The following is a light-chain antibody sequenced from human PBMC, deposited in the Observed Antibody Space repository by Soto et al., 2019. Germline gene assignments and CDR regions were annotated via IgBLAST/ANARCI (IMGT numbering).Light chain of an antibody. CDR2: AAS. CDR3: QTCHSAAFT. J-gene: IGKJ3*01. CDR1: QGISNY. Sequence: DIQMTQSPSSLSASVGDRVTITCRASQGISNYLAWYQQRPGKVPQLLIYAASTLQSGVPSRFSGSGSGTDFTLTISSLQPEDVATYYCQTCHSAAFTFGPGTKVDIK. V-gene: IGKV1-27*01.